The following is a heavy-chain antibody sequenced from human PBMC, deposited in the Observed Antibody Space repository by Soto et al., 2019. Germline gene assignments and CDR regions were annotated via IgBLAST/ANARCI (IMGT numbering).Heavy chain of an antibody. CDR1: GFPFSDCY. J-gene: IGHJ5*02. D-gene: IGHD6-19*01. CDR3: ARGVAGPLHWFDP. CDR2: IRPNGGGT. V-gene: IGHV1-46*01. Sequence: ASVKVSCKASGFPFSDCYIHWVRQAPGPGLEYMGVIRPNGGGTSYPQKFQDRVIMTADTATSTVYMELSSLRSEDTAIYFCARGVAGPLHWFDPWGQGTLVTVSS.